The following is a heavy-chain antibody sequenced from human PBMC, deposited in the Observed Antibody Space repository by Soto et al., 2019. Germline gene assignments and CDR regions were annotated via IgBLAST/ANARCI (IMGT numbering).Heavy chain of an antibody. CDR1: GGSISSGDYY. CDR3: VRDNYSDYDY. Sequence: PSETLSLTCAVSGGSISSGDYYWSWIRQPPGRGLEWIGYIYYSGTTYYNPSLKSRVTISLDTSKNQFSLKLSSVTAADTAVYYCVRDNYSDYDYWRQGLLVTVSS. V-gene: IGHV4-30-4*01. CDR2: IYYSGTT. D-gene: IGHD4-4*01. J-gene: IGHJ4*02.